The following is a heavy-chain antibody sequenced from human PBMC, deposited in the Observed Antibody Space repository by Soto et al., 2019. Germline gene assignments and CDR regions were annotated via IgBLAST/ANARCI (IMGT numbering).Heavy chain of an antibody. D-gene: IGHD6-19*01. Sequence: APGKGLEWVSGISGSGGSTYYADSVKGRFTISRDNSKNILYLQMNSLRAEDTAAYYCAKDQYTSGWYYFDYWGQGALVTVSS. CDR2: ISGSGGST. CDR3: AKDQYTSGWYYFDY. V-gene: IGHV3-23*01. J-gene: IGHJ4*02.